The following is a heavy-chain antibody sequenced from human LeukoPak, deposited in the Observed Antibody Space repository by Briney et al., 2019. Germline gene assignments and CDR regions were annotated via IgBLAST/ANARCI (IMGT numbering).Heavy chain of an antibody. J-gene: IGHJ6*02. V-gene: IGHV1-46*01. CDR2: INPSGGST. D-gene: IGHD4-17*01. Sequence: GAPAKVSCKASGYTFTSYYMHWVRQAPGQGLEWMGIINPSGGSTSYAQKFQGRVTMTRDTSTSTVYMELSSLRSEDTAVYYCARENTNYGDFQGGMDVWGQGTTVTVSS. CDR1: GYTFTSYY. CDR3: ARENTNYGDFQGGMDV.